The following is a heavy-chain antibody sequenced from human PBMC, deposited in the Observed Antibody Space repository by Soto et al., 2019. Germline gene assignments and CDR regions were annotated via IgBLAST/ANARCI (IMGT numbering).Heavy chain of an antibody. D-gene: IGHD2-21*02. CDR3: ARSVTAPHQSLDF. CDR2: IIPSLGIR. V-gene: IGHV1-69*01. Sequence: QVQLVQSGAEVKKPGSSVRVSCKASGGSINGWGFSWVRQAPGQGLQCLGAIIPSLGIRNYAQRFQDRGTLTADEYTNTAHMALSDLNSEDTTVYLCARSVTAPHQSLDFWGQRTIVTVSS. J-gene: IGHJ3*01. CDR1: GGSINGWG.